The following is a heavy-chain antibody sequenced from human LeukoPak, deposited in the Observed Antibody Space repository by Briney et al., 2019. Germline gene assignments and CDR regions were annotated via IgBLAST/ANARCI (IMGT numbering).Heavy chain of an antibody. CDR2: IFYSGNI. Sequence: SESLSLTCLVSGGSLITSNYYWGWTRQPPGKGLEGIGNIFYSGNIYYSPSVKSRVTISLDTSRNQVSLKLNSVTAADSAVYCCAKSNGYGLLDIWGQGTMVTVSS. D-gene: IGHD3-10*01. J-gene: IGHJ3*02. V-gene: IGHV4-39*07. CDR3: AKSNGYGLLDI. CDR1: GGSLITSNYY.